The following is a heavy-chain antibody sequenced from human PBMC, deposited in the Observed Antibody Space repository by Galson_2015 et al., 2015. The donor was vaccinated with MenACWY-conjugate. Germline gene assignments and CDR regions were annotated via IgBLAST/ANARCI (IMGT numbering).Heavy chain of an antibody. V-gene: IGHV3-23*01. CDR2: ISGSGDST. J-gene: IGHJ4*02. CDR1: GFTFSSYA. D-gene: IGHD3-10*01. CDR3: AQDRALYYFGSGSSIFDY. Sequence: SLRLSCAASGFTFSSYAMNWVRQAPGKGLEWVSAISGSGDSTYYADSVKGRFTISRDNFKNTLYLLMISLGAEDTAVYYCAQDRALYYFGSGSSIFDYWGQGTLVTVSS.